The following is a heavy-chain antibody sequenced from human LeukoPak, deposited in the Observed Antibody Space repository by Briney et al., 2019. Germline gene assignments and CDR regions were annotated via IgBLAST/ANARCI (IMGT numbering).Heavy chain of an antibody. CDR2: ISGSGGST. Sequence: PGGSLRLSCAASGFTFSSYAMSWVRQAPGKGLEWVSAISGSGGSTYYADSVKGRFTISRDNSKNTLYLQMNSLRAEDTAVYYCGRGYSYGDDAFDIWGQGTMVTVSS. CDR1: GFTFSSYA. V-gene: IGHV3-23*01. CDR3: GRGYSYGDDAFDI. J-gene: IGHJ3*02. D-gene: IGHD5-18*01.